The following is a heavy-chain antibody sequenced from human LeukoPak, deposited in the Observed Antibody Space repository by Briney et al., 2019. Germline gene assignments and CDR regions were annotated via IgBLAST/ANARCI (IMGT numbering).Heavy chain of an antibody. D-gene: IGHD1-1*01. J-gene: IGHJ6*02. V-gene: IGHV3-48*03. CDR3: ARDRAGTGWYYFHGMDV. CDR1: GFTFSSYE. Sequence: GGSLRLSCAASGFTFSSYEMNWVRQAPGKGLEWVSYISSCGSTIYYADSVKGRFTISRDNAKNSLYLQMNSLRAEDWAVYYCARDRAGTGWYYFHGMDVWGQGATVTVSS. CDR2: ISSCGSTI.